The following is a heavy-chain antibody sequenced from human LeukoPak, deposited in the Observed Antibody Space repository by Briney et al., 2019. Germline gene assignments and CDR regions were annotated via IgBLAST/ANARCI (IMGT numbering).Heavy chain of an antibody. D-gene: IGHD2-2*01. CDR1: GFTFSSYS. V-gene: IGHV3-21*01. Sequence: GGSLRLSCAASGFTFSSYSTNWVRQAPGKGLEWVSSISSSSSYIYYADSVKGRFTISRDNAKNSLYLQMNSLRAEDTAVYYCARDCSSTSCYDGAFDIWGQGTMVTVSS. CDR3: ARDCSSTSCYDGAFDI. CDR2: ISSSSSYI. J-gene: IGHJ3*02.